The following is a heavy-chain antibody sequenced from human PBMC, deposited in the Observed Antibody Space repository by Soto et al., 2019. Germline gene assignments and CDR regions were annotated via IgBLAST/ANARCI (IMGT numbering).Heavy chain of an antibody. CDR1: GFTFSSYA. Sequence: QVQLVESGGGVVQPGRSLRLSCAASGFTFSSYAIHWVRQAPGKGLEWVAVISYDGSNKYYADSVKGRFTISRDNSKNTLYLQMNSLRAEDTAVYYRARVPSGDGPFDYWGQGTLVTVSS. V-gene: IGHV3-30-3*01. D-gene: IGHD7-27*01. J-gene: IGHJ4*02. CDR2: ISYDGSNK. CDR3: ARVPSGDGPFDY.